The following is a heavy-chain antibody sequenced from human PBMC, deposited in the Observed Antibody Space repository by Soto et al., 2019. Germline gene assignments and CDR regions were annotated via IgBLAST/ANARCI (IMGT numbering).Heavy chain of an antibody. Sequence: SVKVSCKASGGTFSSYAISWARQAPGQGLEWMGGIIPIFGTANYAQKFQGRVTITADKSTSTAYMELSSLRSEDTAVYYCARAGRITMIVVVSDYYYYGMDVWGQGTTVTVSS. CDR2: IIPIFGTA. J-gene: IGHJ6*02. D-gene: IGHD3-22*01. CDR1: GGTFSSYA. CDR3: ARAGRITMIVVVSDYYYYGMDV. V-gene: IGHV1-69*06.